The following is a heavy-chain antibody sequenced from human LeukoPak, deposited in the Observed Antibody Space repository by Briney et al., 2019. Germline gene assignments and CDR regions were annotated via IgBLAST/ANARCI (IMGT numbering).Heavy chain of an antibody. CDR2: IIPILGRP. D-gene: IGHD2-2*01. CDR3: AREALFPALWYQLPQPDY. CDR1: GGTFNNFA. V-gene: IGHV1-69*04. J-gene: IGHJ4*02. Sequence: GASVKVSCKASGGTFNNFAISWVRQAPGQGLEWMGRIIPILGRPNYAQKFQSRVTITADKSTSTAYMELSSLRSEDTAVYYCAREALFPALWYQLPQPDYWGQGTLVTVSS.